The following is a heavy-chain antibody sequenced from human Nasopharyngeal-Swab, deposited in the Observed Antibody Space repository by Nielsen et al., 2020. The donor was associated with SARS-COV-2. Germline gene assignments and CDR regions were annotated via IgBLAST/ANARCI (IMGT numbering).Heavy chain of an antibody. CDR2: FDPEDGET. D-gene: IGHD2-15*01. CDR3: VRDVAIGRFDF. CDR1: GYTLTELS. V-gene: IGHV1-24*01. Sequence: ASVKVSCKVSGYTLTELSMHWVRQAPGKGLEWMGGFDPEDGETIYAQKFQGRVTLTTDTSTNTAYMELRSLESDDTAVYYCVRDVAIGRFDFWGQGTLVTVSS. J-gene: IGHJ4*02.